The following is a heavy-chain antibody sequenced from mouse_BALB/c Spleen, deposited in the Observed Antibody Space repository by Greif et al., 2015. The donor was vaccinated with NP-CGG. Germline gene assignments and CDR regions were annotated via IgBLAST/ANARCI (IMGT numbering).Heavy chain of an antibody. CDR1: GYTFTSYW. Sequence: QVQLQQSGAELVKPGASVKLSCKASGYTFTSYWMHWVKQRPGQGLEWIGEINPSNGRTNYNEKFKSKATLTVDKSSSTAYMQLSSLTSEDSAVYYCANGFHYYAMDYWGQGTSVTVSS. V-gene: IGHV1S81*02. J-gene: IGHJ4*01. CDR2: INPSNGRT. CDR3: ANGFHYYAMDY.